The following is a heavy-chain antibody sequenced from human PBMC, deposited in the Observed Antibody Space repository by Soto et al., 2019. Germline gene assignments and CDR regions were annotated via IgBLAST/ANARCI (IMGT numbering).Heavy chain of an antibody. D-gene: IGHD1-26*01. V-gene: IGHV1-46*01. J-gene: IGHJ4*02. Sequence: ASVKVSCKASKYTFTTYYIHWVRQAPGQGLEWMGIIDPRSGSAAYAQKFQGRVTMTEDTSTDTAYMELSSLRSEDTAVYYCATYPAGATAGRTGDYWGQVTLVTVSS. CDR2: IDPRSGSA. CDR3: ATYPAGATAGRTGDY. CDR1: KYTFTTYY.